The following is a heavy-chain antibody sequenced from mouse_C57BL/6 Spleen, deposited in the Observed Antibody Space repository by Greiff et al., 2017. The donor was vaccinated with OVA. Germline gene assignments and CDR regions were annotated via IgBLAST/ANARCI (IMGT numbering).Heavy chain of an antibody. CDR3: ARSGAYYSNLCAY. Sequence: QVQLQQPGAELVMPGASVKLSCKASGYTFTSYWMHWVKQRPGQGLEWIGEIDPSDSYTNYNQKFKGKSTLTVDKSSSTAYMQLSSLTSEDSAVYDSARSGAYYSNLCAYWGQGTLVTVSA. CDR2: IDPSDSYT. J-gene: IGHJ3*01. CDR1: GYTFTSYW. D-gene: IGHD2-5*01. V-gene: IGHV1-69*01.